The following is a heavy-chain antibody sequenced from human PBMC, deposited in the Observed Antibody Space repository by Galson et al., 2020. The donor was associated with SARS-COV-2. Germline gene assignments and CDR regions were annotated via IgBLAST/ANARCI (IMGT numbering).Heavy chain of an antibody. CDR1: GFTISSYA. CDR3: AKYRVSRSRHFDY. CDR2: ISSGSGIT. Sequence: GGSLRLSCAASGFTISSYAMSWVRQAPGKGLEWVSTISSGSGITYYADSVRGRFTISRDNSRNTLFLQMSSLRAEDTAVYYCAKYRVSRSRHFDYWGQGTLVTVSS. D-gene: IGHD6-6*01. V-gene: IGHV3-23*01. J-gene: IGHJ4*02.